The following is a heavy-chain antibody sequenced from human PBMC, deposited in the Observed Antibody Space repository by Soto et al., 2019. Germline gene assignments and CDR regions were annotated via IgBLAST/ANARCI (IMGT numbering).Heavy chain of an antibody. CDR1: GGSISGGGFS. Sequence: SETLSLTCAVSGGSISGGGFSWSWIRQPPGKGLEWIGYILHTGGTQYNPSLKSRVSMSVDKSKNQFSLHLTSVTAADTAVYYCARLQFGEGFDYWGQGALVTVS. CDR3: ARLQFGEGFDY. J-gene: IGHJ4*02. V-gene: IGHV4-30-2*01. D-gene: IGHD3-10*01. CDR2: ILHTGGT.